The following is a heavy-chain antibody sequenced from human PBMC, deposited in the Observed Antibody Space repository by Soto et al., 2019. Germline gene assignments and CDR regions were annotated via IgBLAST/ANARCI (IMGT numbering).Heavy chain of an antibody. Sequence: QVQLVESGGGVVQPGRSLRLSCAASGFTFSSYAMHWVRQAPGKGLEWVAVISYDGSNKYYADSVKGRFTISRDNSKNTLYLQMNSLRAEDTAVYYCARYAQQLDYYYYGMDVWGQGTTVTVSS. CDR2: ISYDGSNK. V-gene: IGHV3-30-3*01. J-gene: IGHJ6*02. CDR1: GFTFSSYA. CDR3: ARYAQQLDYYYYGMDV. D-gene: IGHD6-13*01.